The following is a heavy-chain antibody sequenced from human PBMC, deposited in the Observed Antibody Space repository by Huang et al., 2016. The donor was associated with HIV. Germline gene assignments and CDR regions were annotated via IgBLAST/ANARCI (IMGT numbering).Heavy chain of an antibody. Sequence: QVQLVESGGGVVQPGRSLRLSCAASGFTFSSYVMHWVRQAPGKGLEWVAVISYDGSNKYYAASWKGRFTISRDNSKNTLYLQMNRLRAEDTAVYYCARDRGIVGATIGWFDPWGQGTLVTVSS. CDR2: ISYDGSNK. CDR3: ARDRGIVGATIGWFDP. J-gene: IGHJ5*02. D-gene: IGHD1-26*01. CDR1: GFTFSSYV. V-gene: IGHV3-30-3*01.